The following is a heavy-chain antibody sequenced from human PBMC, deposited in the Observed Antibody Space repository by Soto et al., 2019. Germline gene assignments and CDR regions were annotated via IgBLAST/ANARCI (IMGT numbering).Heavy chain of an antibody. V-gene: IGHV1-3*01. CDR1: GYTFTSYA. CDR3: ARVFPSAIQYGSGSYYPQPEYFQH. J-gene: IGHJ1*01. D-gene: IGHD3-10*01. Sequence: ASVKVSCKASGYTFTSYAMHWVRQAPGQRLEWMGWINAGNGNTKYSQKFQGRVTITRDTSASTAYMELSSLRSEDTAVYYCARVFPSAIQYGSGSYYPQPEYFQHWGQGTLVTVSS. CDR2: INAGNGNT.